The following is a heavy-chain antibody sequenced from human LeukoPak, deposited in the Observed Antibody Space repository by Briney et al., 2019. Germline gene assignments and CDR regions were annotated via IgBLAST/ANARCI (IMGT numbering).Heavy chain of an antibody. CDR3: AKSMDQWLFYFDY. D-gene: IGHD5-12*01. Sequence: GGSLRLSCAASGFTFRSYSMTWVRQAPGKGLEWVSSISSSTTYIYYADSVKGRFTISRDNSENMLYLQMNSLRVDDTAVYYCAKSMDQWLFYFDYWGQGTLVPVSS. V-gene: IGHV3-21*04. CDR2: ISSSTTYI. J-gene: IGHJ4*02. CDR1: GFTFRSYS.